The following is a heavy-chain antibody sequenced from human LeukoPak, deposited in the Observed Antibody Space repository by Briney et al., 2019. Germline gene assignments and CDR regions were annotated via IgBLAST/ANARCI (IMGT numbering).Heavy chain of an antibody. J-gene: IGHJ4*02. CDR2: IRSKANSYAT. CDR3: TRRGDSSGYYSSYYDY. Sequence: GGSLRLSCAASGFTFSGSAMHWVRQASGKGLEWVGRIRSKANSYATAYAASVKGRFTISRDDSKNTAYLQMNSLKTEDTAVYYCTRRGDSSGYYSSYYDYWGQGTLVTVSS. V-gene: IGHV3-73*01. D-gene: IGHD3-22*01. CDR1: GFTFSGSA.